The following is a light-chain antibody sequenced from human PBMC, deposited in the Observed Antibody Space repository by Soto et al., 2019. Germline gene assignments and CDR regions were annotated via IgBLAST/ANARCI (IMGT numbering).Light chain of an antibody. Sequence: IGLKQSAATLSLSPGERATLSCRASQSVSSYLAWYQQKPGQAPRLLIYGASTRATGVPARFSGSGYGSEFTLTISSLQSEDFAVYYCQQNNNWPPITFGQGTRLEIK. CDR1: QSVSSY. CDR2: GAS. J-gene: IGKJ5*01. V-gene: IGKV3-15*01. CDR3: QQNNNWPPIT.